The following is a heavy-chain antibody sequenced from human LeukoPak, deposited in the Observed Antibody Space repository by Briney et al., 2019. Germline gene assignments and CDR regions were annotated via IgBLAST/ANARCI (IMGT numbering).Heavy chain of an antibody. Sequence: GASVKVSCNASGGTFSSYAISWVRHPPGQVLEWMGGIIPIFGTANYAQKFQGRVTITADKSTSTAYMELSSLRSEDTAVYYCAYGEGNYYDSSGYQRTFDYWGQGTLVTVSS. V-gene: IGHV1-69*06. J-gene: IGHJ4*02. D-gene: IGHD3-22*01. CDR1: GGTFSSYA. CDR2: IIPIFGTA. CDR3: AYGEGNYYDSSGYQRTFDY.